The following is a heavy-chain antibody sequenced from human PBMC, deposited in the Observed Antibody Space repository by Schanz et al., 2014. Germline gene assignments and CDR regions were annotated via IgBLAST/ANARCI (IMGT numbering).Heavy chain of an antibody. Sequence: QVQLVQSGAEVKKPGASVKVSCKASGYTFTGSYMYWMRQAPGQGLEWVGRINPNSGGANYAHKFQGRVTMTTDTSVSTAYMELSRLTSDDTAVYYCARGDRIVDYWGQGTLVTVSS. CDR2: INPNSGGA. CDR1: GYTFTGSY. CDR3: ARGDRIVDY. V-gene: IGHV1-2*06. J-gene: IGHJ4*02. D-gene: IGHD3-22*01.